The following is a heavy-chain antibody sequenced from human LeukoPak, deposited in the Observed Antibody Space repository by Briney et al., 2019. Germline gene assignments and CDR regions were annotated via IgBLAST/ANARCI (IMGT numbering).Heavy chain of an antibody. Sequence: ASVKVSCKASGYTFTDYYIHWVRQAPGQGLEWMGLIHPRSSGTYFAQKFRGRVTMTRDTSISTVYMELNRLTSDDTAVYYCARDYSGSYDYWAQGTLVTISS. V-gene: IGHV1-2*06. D-gene: IGHD1-26*01. J-gene: IGHJ4*02. CDR2: IHPRSSGT. CDR1: GYTFTDYY. CDR3: ARDYSGSYDY.